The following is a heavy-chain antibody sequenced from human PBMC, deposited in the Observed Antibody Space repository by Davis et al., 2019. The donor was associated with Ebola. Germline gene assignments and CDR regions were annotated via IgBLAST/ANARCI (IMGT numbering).Heavy chain of an antibody. CDR2: ISAYNGNT. CDR1: GYTFTSYG. J-gene: IGHJ4*02. D-gene: IGHD6-19*01. CDR3: ARDSSGWYYFDY. Sequence: AASVKVSCKASGYTFTSYGISWVRQAPGQGLEWMGWISAYNGNTNYAQKLQGRVTMTTDTSASTAYMELSSLRSEYTAVYYCARDSSGWYYFDYWGQGTLVTVSS. V-gene: IGHV1-18*01.